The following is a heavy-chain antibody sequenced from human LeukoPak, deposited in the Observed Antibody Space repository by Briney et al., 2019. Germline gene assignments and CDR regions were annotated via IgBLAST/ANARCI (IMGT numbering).Heavy chain of an antibody. CDR2: ISAYNGNT. CDR1: GYTFTSYG. Sequence: ASVKVSCKASGYTFTSYGISWVRQAPGQGLEWMGWISAYNGNTNYAQKLQGRVTMTTDTSTSTAYMELRSLRSDDTAVYYCARPYCSGGSCYSRVPYFDYWGQGTLVTVSS. D-gene: IGHD2-15*01. CDR3: ARPYCSGGSCYSRVPYFDY. V-gene: IGHV1-18*01. J-gene: IGHJ4*02.